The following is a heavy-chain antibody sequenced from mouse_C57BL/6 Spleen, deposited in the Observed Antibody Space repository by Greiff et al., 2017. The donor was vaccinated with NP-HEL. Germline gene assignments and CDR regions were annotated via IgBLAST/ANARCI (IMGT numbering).Heavy chain of an antibody. J-gene: IGHJ4*01. V-gene: IGHV1-55*01. CDR2: IYPGSGST. CDR3: AREITTVVAFYAMDY. Sequence: QVQLQQPGAELVKPGASVKMSCKASGYTFTSYWITWVKQRPGPGLEWIGDIYPGSGSTNYNEKFKSKATLTVDTSSSTAYMQLSSLTSEDSAVYYWAREITTVVAFYAMDYWGQGTSVTVSS. D-gene: IGHD1-1*01. CDR1: GYTFTSYW.